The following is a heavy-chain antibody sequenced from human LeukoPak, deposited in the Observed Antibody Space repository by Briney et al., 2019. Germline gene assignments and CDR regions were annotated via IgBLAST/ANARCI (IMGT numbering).Heavy chain of an antibody. CDR3: ARGSGGGYNYENWFDP. J-gene: IGHJ5*02. CDR1: GFTFSSYS. Sequence: GGSLRLSCAASGFTFSSYSMNWVRQAPGKGLEWVSYISSSSSTIYYADSVKGRFTISRDNAKNSLYLQMNSLRAEDTAVYYCARGSGGGYNYENWFDPWGQGTLVTVSS. V-gene: IGHV3-48*01. CDR2: ISSSSSTI. D-gene: IGHD5-24*01.